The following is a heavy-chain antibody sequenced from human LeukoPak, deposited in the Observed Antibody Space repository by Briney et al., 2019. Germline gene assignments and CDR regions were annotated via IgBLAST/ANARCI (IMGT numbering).Heavy chain of an antibody. CDR3: ARSTPVTYYFDY. D-gene: IGHD4-17*01. V-gene: IGHV4-30-2*01. J-gene: IGHJ4*02. CDR1: GVSISSDGYS. CDR2: MYHSGST. Sequence: PSQTLSLTCAVSGVSISSDGYSSSWLRQPPGKGLEWIGYMYHSGSTYYNPSLKSRVTMSVDRSKNQFSLKLTSVTAADTAVYYCARSTPVTYYFDYWGQGTLVTVSS.